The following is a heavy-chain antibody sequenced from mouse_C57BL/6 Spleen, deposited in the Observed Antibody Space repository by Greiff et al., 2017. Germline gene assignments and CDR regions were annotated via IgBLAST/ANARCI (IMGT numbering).Heavy chain of an antibody. Sequence: QVQLQQSGPELVKPGASVKISCKASGYAFSSSWMNWVKQRPGKGLEWLGRIYPGDGATNYNRKFKGKATLTANKSSSTAYMQLSSLTSEDSAVYFCAKCAYWGQGTLVTVSA. CDR1: GYAFSSSW. V-gene: IGHV1-82*01. CDR2: IYPGDGAT. CDR3: AKCAY. J-gene: IGHJ3*01.